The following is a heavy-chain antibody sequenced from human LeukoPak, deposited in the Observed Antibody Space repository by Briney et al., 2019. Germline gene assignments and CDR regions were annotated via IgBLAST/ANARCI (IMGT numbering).Heavy chain of an antibody. CDR2: VYYTGTT. J-gene: IGHJ3*02. V-gene: IGHV4-59*11. D-gene: IGHD3-9*01. Sequence: SETLSLTCTVSGASISAHYWSWIRQPPGKGLEYIGDVYYTGTTNYNPSLQSRVTMSVDTSKNQFSLKLSSVTAADTAVYYCAREVPYYDILTGWFDAFDIWGQGTMVTVSS. CDR1: GASISAHY. CDR3: AREVPYYDILTGWFDAFDI.